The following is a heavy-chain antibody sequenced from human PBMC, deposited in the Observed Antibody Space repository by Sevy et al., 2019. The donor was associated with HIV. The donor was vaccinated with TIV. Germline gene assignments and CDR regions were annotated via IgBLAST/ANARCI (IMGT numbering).Heavy chain of an antibody. V-gene: IGHV3-7*03. CDR2: IKQDGSEK. J-gene: IGHJ4*02. CDR3: ARDHSDSRYYFDY. CDR1: GFTFSSYW. Sequence: GGSLRLPCAASGFTFSSYWMSWVRQAPGKGLEWVANIKQDGSEKYYVDSVKGRFTISRDNAKNSLYLQMNSLRAEDTAVYYCARDHSDSRYYFDYWGQGTLVTVSS. D-gene: IGHD2-15*01.